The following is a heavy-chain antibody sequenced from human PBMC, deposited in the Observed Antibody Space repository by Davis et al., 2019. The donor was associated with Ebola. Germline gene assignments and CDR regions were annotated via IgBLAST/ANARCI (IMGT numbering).Heavy chain of an antibody. CDR3: AKDQWGSGWYSPTDY. CDR2: IWYDGSNK. D-gene: IGHD6-19*01. V-gene: IGHV3-33*06. J-gene: IGHJ4*02. CDR1: GFTFSSYG. Sequence: PGGSLRLSCAASGFTFSSYGMHWVRQAPGKGLEWVAVIWYDGSNKYYADSVKGRFTISRDNSKNTLYLQMNSLRAEDTAVYYCAKDQWGSGWYSPTDYWGQGTLVTVSS.